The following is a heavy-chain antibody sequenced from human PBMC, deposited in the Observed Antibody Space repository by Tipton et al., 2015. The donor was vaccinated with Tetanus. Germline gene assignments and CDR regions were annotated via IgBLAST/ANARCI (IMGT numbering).Heavy chain of an antibody. D-gene: IGHD1-7*01. J-gene: IGHJ4*02. CDR2: ISGYSGST. V-gene: IGHV1-18*01. Sequence: QLVQSGPEVKKPGASVKVSCKASGYAFSRYGISWVRQAPGQGLEWVAWISGYSGSTKFAERFQGRVSLTTNTSPNTVSMEMRSLTGDDTAVYFCARGHSPLYNWNFGYFDFWGQGTLVTVSS. CDR1: GYAFSRYG. CDR3: ARGHSPLYNWNFGYFDF.